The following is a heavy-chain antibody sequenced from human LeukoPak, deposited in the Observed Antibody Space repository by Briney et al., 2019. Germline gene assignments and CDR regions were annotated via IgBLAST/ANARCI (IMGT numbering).Heavy chain of an antibody. D-gene: IGHD3-10*01. CDR2: IIPIFGTA. V-gene: IGHV1-69*13. J-gene: IGHJ6*03. CDR1: GGTFISYA. CDR3: ARGGFGEPSYYYYMDV. Sequence: SVKVSCKASGGTFISYAISWVRQAPGQGLEWMGGIIPIFGTANYAQKFQGRVTITADESTSTAYMELSSLRSEDTAVYYCARGGFGEPSYYYYMDVWGKGTTVTVSS.